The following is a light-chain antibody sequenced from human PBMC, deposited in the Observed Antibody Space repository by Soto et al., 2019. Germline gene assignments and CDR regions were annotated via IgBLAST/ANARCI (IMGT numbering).Light chain of an antibody. CDR1: QSVSNN. J-gene: IGKJ1*01. V-gene: IGKV3-15*01. CDR3: QQYNNWRPWT. CDR2: GAS. Sequence: EIVMTQSPATLSVSPGERATLSCRASQSVSNNLAWYQQRPGQAPRLLIYGASTRATGIPARFSGSGSGTEFTLTISSLQSEDFAVYYCQQYNNWRPWTFGQGTKVEVK.